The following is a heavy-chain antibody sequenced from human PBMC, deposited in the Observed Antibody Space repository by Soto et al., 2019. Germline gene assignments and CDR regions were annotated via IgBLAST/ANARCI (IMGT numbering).Heavy chain of an antibody. V-gene: IGHV3-48*01. CDR3: ARDPGAMTTVTTSSFDI. CDR2: ISSSSSTI. J-gene: IGHJ3*02. CDR1: GFTFSSYS. Sequence: EVQLVESGGGLVQPGGSLRLSCAASGFTFSSYSMNWVRQAPGMGLEWVSYISSSSSTIYYADSVKGRFTISRDNAKNSLYLHMNSLRAEDTAVYYCARDPGAMTTVTTSSFDIWGQGTMVTVSS. D-gene: IGHD4-17*01.